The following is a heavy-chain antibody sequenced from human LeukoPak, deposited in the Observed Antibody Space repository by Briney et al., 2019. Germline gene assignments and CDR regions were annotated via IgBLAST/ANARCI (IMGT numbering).Heavy chain of an antibody. D-gene: IGHD3-3*01. Sequence: SETLSLTCGVSGGSFIGHLWSWLRQPPGKGLEWIGQVNHHGATYNPSLKSRVAISLDTSKSQFSLNLSSVTAADTAVYYCARVWSGYHTPSFDYWGQGTLVTVSS. CDR1: GGSFIGHL. V-gene: IGHV4-34*01. J-gene: IGHJ4*02. CDR3: ARVWSGYHTPSFDY. CDR2: VNHHGAT.